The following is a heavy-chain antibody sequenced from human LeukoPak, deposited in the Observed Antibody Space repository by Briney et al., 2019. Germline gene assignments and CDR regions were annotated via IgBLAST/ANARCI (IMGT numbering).Heavy chain of an antibody. Sequence: GASVKVSCKSSGYTFTGYYMHWVRQAPGQGLEWMGWINPNSGGTNYAQKFQGRVSMTRDTSISTAYMELSRLRSDDTAVYYCARTGFGGFALDIWGQGTMVTVSS. J-gene: IGHJ3*02. CDR3: ARTGFGGFALDI. D-gene: IGHD3-16*01. CDR1: GYTFTGYY. CDR2: INPNSGGT. V-gene: IGHV1-2*02.